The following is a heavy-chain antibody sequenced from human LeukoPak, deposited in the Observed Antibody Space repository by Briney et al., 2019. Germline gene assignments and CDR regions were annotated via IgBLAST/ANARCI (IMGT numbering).Heavy chain of an antibody. Sequence: PGGSLRLSCAASGFTFSSYSMNWVRQAPGKGLEWVSSISSSSSYIYYADSVMGRFTISRDNAKNSLYLQMNSLRAEDTAVYYCAGVPYYYYGMDVWGQGTTVTVSS. CDR3: AGVPYYYYGMDV. CDR2: ISSSSSYI. V-gene: IGHV3-21*01. CDR1: GFTFSSYS. J-gene: IGHJ6*02.